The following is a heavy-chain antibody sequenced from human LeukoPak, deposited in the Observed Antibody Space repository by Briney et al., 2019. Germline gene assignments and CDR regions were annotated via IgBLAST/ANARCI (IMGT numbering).Heavy chain of an antibody. Sequence: GGSLRLSCAASGFTFSSSTMNWVRQAPGKGLEWVSVSHNGGATYYAGSVKGRFTVSRDNSKNTLYLQMDSLRGEDTALYYGTRDLYSDAPDYWGQGTLVTVSS. CDR1: GFTFSSST. V-gene: IGHV3-23*01. D-gene: IGHD5-12*01. CDR3: TRDLYSDAPDY. CDR2: SHNGGAT. J-gene: IGHJ4*02.